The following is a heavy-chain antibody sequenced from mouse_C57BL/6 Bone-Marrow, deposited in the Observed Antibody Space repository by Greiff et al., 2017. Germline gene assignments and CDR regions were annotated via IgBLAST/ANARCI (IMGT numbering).Heavy chain of an antibody. J-gene: IGHJ4*01. V-gene: IGHV3-6*01. CDR2: ISYDGSN. CDR3: ARDHVGDY. CDR1: GYSITSGYY. Sequence: EVKLMESGPGLVKPSQSLSLTCSVTGYSITSGYYWNWIRQFPGNKLEWMGYISYDGSNNYNPSLKNRISITRDTSKNQFFLKLNSVTTEDTATYYCARDHVGDYWGQGTSVTVSS.